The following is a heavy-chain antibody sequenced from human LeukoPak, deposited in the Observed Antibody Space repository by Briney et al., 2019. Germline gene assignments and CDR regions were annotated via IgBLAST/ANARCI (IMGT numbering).Heavy chain of an antibody. Sequence: GRSLRLSCAASGFTFSSYAMHWVRQAPGKGLEWVAVISYDGSNKYYADSVKGRFTISRDNSKNTLYLQMNSLRAEDTAVYYCATSSMVRGARFDYWGQGTLVTVSS. V-gene: IGHV3-30*04. J-gene: IGHJ4*02. CDR1: GFTFSSYA. D-gene: IGHD3-10*01. CDR2: ISYDGSNK. CDR3: ATSSMVRGARFDY.